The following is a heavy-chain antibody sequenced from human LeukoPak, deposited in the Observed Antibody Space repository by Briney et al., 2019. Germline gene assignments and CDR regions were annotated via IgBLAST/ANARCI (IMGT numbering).Heavy chain of an antibody. CDR2: IYPGDSDT. J-gene: IGHJ4*02. D-gene: IGHD2-2*01. CDR3: AHLGYCNSASCSFDY. Sequence: GESLKISCQGSGYSFTRYWISWVRQMPGKGLEWMGIIYPGDSDTRYSPSFQGQITISADKSISTAYLQWSTLKASDTAIYYCAHLGYCNSASCSFDYWGQGTLVTVSS. CDR1: GYSFTRYW. V-gene: IGHV5-51*01.